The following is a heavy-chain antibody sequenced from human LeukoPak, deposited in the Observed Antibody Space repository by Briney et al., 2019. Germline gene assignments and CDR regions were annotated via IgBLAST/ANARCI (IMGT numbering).Heavy chain of an antibody. V-gene: IGHV4-39*07. D-gene: IGHD3-10*01. CDR2: IYYSGST. Sequence: KSSETLSLTCTVSGGSISSSSYYWGWIRQPPGKGLEWIGSIYYSGSTYYNPSLKSRVTISVDTSKNQFSLKLSSVTAADTAVYYCARDQRKLLMVRSDGMDVWGQGTTVTVSS. CDR3: ARDQRKLLMVRSDGMDV. J-gene: IGHJ6*02. CDR1: GGSISSSSYY.